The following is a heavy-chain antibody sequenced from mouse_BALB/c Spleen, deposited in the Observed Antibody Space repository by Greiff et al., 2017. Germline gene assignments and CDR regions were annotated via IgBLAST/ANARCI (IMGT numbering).Heavy chain of an antibody. CDR1: GDSITSGY. CDR3: ARRDGNYEAWFAY. V-gene: IGHV3-8*02. D-gene: IGHD2-1*01. J-gene: IGHJ3*01. CDR2: ISYSGST. Sequence: VQLQQSGPSLVKPSQTLSLTCSVTGDSITSGYWNWIRKFPGNKLEYMGYISYSGSTYYNPSLKSRISITRDTSKNQYYLQLNSVTTEDTATYYCARRDGNYEAWFAYWGQGTLVTVSA.